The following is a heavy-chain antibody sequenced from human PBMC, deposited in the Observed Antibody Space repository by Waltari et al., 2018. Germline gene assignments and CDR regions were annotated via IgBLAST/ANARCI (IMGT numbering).Heavy chain of an antibody. CDR1: GGSMYTSNYY. D-gene: IGHD2-2*01. V-gene: IGHV4-39*01. CDR2: IYYNGDT. J-gene: IGHJ6*02. Sequence: QMQLQESGPGLVKPSETLSLTCTVSGGSMYTSNYYWVWIRQPPGKGLEWIGSIYYNGDTSSNPALKSRVTLSVDTSKNQFSLRLSPVAAADTALYYCARQDQPIPHAKHFYGMDVWGPGTTVTVSS. CDR3: ARQDQPIPHAKHFYGMDV.